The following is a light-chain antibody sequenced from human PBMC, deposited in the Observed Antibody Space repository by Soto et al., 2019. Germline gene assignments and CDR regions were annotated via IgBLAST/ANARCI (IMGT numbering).Light chain of an antibody. CDR1: GSNIGAGYD. V-gene: IGLV1-40*01. CDR2: GNT. J-gene: IGLJ2*01. Sequence: QSVLTQPPSVSGAPGQRVTISCTGSGSNIGAGYDVHWYQQFPGTTPKFLIYGNTNRPSGVPDRFSASKSGTSASLDITGLQAEDEGEYFCQSYDSSLTVVFGGGTKLTVL. CDR3: QSYDSSLTVV.